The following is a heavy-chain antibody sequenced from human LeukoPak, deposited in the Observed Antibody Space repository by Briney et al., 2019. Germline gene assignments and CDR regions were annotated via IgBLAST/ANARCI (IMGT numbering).Heavy chain of an antibody. Sequence: GAPVKASCKASGYTFTNYGISWVRQAPGQGLEWMGWISAYNGNTNYAQKLQGRVTMTTDTSTSTAYMELRSLRSDDTAVYYCARRIVGASCMDYWGQGTLVTVSS. D-gene: IGHD1-26*01. V-gene: IGHV1-18*01. CDR1: GYTFTNYG. J-gene: IGHJ4*02. CDR2: ISAYNGNT. CDR3: ARRIVGASCMDY.